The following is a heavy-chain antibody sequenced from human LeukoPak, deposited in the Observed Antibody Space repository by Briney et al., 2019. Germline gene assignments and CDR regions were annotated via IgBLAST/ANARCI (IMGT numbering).Heavy chain of an antibody. D-gene: IGHD3-9*01. V-gene: IGHV3-21*01. CDR1: GFTFSSYS. CDR3: ARDDILTGQPWNY. J-gene: IGHJ4*02. Sequence: GGSLRLSCAASGFTFSSYSMNWVRQAPGKGLEWVSSISSSSSYIYYADSVKGRFTVSRDNAKNSLYLQMNSLRAEDTAVYYCARDDILTGQPWNYWGQGTLVTVSS. CDR2: ISSSSSYI.